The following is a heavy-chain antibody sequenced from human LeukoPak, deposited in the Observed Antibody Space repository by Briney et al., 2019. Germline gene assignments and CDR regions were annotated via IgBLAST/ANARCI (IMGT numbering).Heavy chain of an antibody. Sequence: SETLSLTCTVSGGSISGYYFSWIRQPPGKGLEWLGYIYYSGSTNYNPSLQSRVTMSIDTSGNQFSLKLRSVTAADAAVYYCARHGIAAVPAEYVDYWGQGTLVTVSS. CDR3: ARHGIAAVPAEYVDY. J-gene: IGHJ4*02. CDR1: GGSISGYY. V-gene: IGHV4-59*08. CDR2: IYYSGST. D-gene: IGHD2-21*02.